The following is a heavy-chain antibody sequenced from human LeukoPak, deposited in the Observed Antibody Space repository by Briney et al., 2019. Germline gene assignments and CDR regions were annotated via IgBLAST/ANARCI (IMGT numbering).Heavy chain of an antibody. CDR1: GGSISSFY. CDR3: ARRGYDYGFHI. D-gene: IGHD5-12*01. J-gene: IGHJ3*02. V-gene: IGHV4-59*08. CDR2: ISYSGST. Sequence: SETLSLTCTVSGGSISSFYWSWIRQPPGKGLEWIGYISYSGSTNYNPSLKSRVTMSVDTSKNQFSLKLSSVTAADTAVYYCARRGYDYGFHIRGQGTMVTVSS.